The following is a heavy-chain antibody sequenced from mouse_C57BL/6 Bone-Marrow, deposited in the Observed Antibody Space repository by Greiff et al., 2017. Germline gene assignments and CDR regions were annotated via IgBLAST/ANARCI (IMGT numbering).Heavy chain of an antibody. D-gene: IGHD2-4*01. J-gene: IGHJ3*01. CDR3: AERDLYDDDRFAY. V-gene: IGHV1-64*01. CDR2: IHPSSGST. Sequence: QVQLQQPGAELVKPGASVKLSCKASGYTFTSYWMPWVQQSPGQGLEWIGMIHPSSGSTNYNEKFKSKTTLTVDKSSSTAYMQLSSLTSEDSAVYFGAERDLYDDDRFAYWGQGTLVTVSA. CDR1: GYTFTSYW.